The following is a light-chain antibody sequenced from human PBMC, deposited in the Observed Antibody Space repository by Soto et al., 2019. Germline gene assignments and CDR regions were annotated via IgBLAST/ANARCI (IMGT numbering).Light chain of an antibody. CDR2: EVS. J-gene: IGLJ1*01. CDR3: SSYAGSSTYV. V-gene: IGLV2-8*01. CDR1: SSDVGGYGY. Sequence: QSALTQPPSASGSPGQSVTISCTGTSSDVGGYGYVSWYQQHPGKAPKLMIYEVSKRPSGVPDRFSGSKSGNTASLTVSGLQAEDEADYYCSSYAGSSTYVFGTGTKGTVL.